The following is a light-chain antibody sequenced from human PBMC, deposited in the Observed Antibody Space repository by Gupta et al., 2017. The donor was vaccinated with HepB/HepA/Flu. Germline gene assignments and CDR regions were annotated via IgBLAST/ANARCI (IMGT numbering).Light chain of an antibody. J-gene: IGKJ1*01. CDR1: QSLLHSNGYNY. V-gene: IGKV2-28*01. CDR2: LGS. CDR3: RQALQTLWT. Sequence: DIVMTQSPLSLPVTPGEPASISCRSSQSLLHSNGYNYLDWYLQKPRQSPQLLIYLGSQRASGVPDRFSGSGSGTDFTLKISRGEAEDVGVYYCRQALQTLWTFGQGTKVEIK.